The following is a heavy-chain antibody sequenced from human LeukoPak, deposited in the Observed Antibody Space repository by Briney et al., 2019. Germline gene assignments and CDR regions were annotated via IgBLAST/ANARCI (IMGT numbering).Heavy chain of an antibody. CDR3: ATDKGPYSGSWYPNWFDP. Sequence: PSETLSLTCAVYGGSFSGYYWSWIRQPPGKGLEWIGEINHSGSTNYNPSLKSRVTISVDTSKNQFSLKLSSVTAADTAVYYCATDKGPYSGSWYPNWFDPWGQGTLVTVSS. J-gene: IGHJ5*02. V-gene: IGHV4-34*01. CDR2: INHSGST. D-gene: IGHD6-13*01. CDR1: GGSFSGYY.